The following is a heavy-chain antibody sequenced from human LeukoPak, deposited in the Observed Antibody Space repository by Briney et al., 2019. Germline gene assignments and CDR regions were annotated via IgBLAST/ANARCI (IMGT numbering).Heavy chain of an antibody. D-gene: IGHD2-2*01. CDR3: ARHRANYAGAFDI. CDR1: GGSVNGSY. Sequence: SETLSLTCSVSGGSVNGSYCSWIRQSPGKGLEYLGYIYHTGTTNYNPSLKTRITMSIDTSKNQFSLKLSSVTAADTAVYHCARHRANYAGAFDIRGQGTMVTISS. V-gene: IGHV4-59*08. J-gene: IGHJ3*02. CDR2: IYHTGTT.